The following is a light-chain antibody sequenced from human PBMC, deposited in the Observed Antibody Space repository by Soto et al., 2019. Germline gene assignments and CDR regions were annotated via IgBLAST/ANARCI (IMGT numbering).Light chain of an antibody. V-gene: IGKV3-11*01. J-gene: IGKJ1*01. CDR2: DAS. CDR1: QSVSSY. Sequence: EIVLTQSPATLSLSPGERATLSCRASQSVSSYFAWYQQKPGQAPRLPIYDASNRATGIPARFSGSGSGTDFTLTISSLEPEDCAVYYCQQRSNWPVTFGQGTRVEIK. CDR3: QQRSNWPVT.